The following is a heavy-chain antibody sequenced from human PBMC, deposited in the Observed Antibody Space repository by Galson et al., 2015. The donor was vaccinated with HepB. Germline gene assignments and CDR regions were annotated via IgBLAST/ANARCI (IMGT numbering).Heavy chain of an antibody. J-gene: IGHJ4*02. CDR2: ISGSDGST. Sequence: SLRLSCAASGFTFSSYAMSWVRQVPEKGLEWVSSISGSDGSTYYTDSVKGRFTISRDDSKNTVYLQMNSLRADDTAIYYCAKEPPYCGGDCYSVSDVWGQGTLVTVSS. D-gene: IGHD2-21*02. V-gene: IGHV3-23*01. CDR1: GFTFSSYA. CDR3: AKEPPYCGGDCYSVSDV.